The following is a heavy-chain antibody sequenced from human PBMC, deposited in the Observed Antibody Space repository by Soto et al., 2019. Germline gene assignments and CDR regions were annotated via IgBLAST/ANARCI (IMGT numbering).Heavy chain of an antibody. V-gene: IGHV1-69*01. Sequence: QVQLVQSGAEVKKPGSSVKVSCKASGGTFSSYAISWVRQAPGQGLEWMGGIITIFGTANYAQKFQGRVTITADESTSTAYMELSSLRSEDTAGYYCAREVGYSGYVHNWFNPWGQGTRVTVSS. D-gene: IGHD5-12*01. CDR2: IITIFGTA. CDR1: GGTFSSYA. CDR3: AREVGYSGYVHNWFNP. J-gene: IGHJ5*02.